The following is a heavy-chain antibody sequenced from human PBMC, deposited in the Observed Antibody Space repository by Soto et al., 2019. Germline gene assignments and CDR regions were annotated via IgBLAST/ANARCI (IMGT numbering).Heavy chain of an antibody. V-gene: IGHV3-11*01. D-gene: IGHD3-9*01. CDR3: ATDLYYDILTGLTAPYYYYGMDV. CDR1: GFTFSDYY. CDR2: ISSSGSTI. J-gene: IGHJ6*02. Sequence: PGGSLRLSCAASGFTFSDYYMSWIRQAPGKGLEWVSYISSSGSTIYYADSVKGRFTISRDNAKNSLYLQMNSLRAEDTAVYYCATDLYYDILTGLTAPYYYYGMDVWGQGTTVTVSS.